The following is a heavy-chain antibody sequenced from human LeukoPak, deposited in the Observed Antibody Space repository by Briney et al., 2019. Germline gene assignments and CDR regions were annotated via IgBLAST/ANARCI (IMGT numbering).Heavy chain of an antibody. CDR1: GYTFTGYY. CDR3: ARGSAGLPYYFDY. J-gene: IGHJ4*02. CDR2: INPDSGGT. V-gene: IGHV1-2*02. Sequence: ASVKVSCKASGYTFTGYYMNWVRQAPGQGLEWMGWINPDSGGTHYAQKFQGRVTMTRDTSISTAYMELSRLRSDDTAVYYCARGSAGLPYYFDYWGQGTLVTVSS.